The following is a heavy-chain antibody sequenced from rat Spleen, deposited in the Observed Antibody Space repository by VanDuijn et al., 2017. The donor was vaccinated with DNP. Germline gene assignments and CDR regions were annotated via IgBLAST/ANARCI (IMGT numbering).Heavy chain of an antibody. Sequence: EVQLQESGPGLVKPSQSLSLTCSVTGYSITSHYWGWIRQFPENKLEWMGYINSAGSTNYNPSLKSRISITRDTSKNQFFLQVNSVTTEDTATYYCARYGSVALDYWGQGVMVTVSS. V-gene: IGHV3-3*01. CDR2: INSAGST. J-gene: IGHJ2*01. CDR3: ARYGSVALDY. CDR1: GYSITSHY. D-gene: IGHD1-7*01.